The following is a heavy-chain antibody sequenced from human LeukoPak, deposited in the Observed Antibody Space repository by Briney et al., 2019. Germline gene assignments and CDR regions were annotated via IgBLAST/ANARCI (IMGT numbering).Heavy chain of an antibody. J-gene: IGHJ3*02. CDR1: GFTVTTYY. CDR3: ARDRSGYDYTAFDI. D-gene: IGHD5-12*01. V-gene: IGHV3-53*01. Sequence: GVAVRLSRTASGFTVTTYYMSWVRQAPGKGQEWVSVMYTGGTTYYADSVKGRFTISREYSKNTLYLQMNSLSAEDTAVYYCARDRSGYDYTAFDIWGQGTMVIVS. CDR2: MYTGGTT.